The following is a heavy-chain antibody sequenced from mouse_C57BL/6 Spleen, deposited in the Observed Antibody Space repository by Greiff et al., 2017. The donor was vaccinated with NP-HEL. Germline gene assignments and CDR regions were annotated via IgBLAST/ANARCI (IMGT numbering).Heavy chain of an antibody. CDR1: GYTFTDYE. Sequence: QVQLQQSGAELVRPGASVTLSCKASGYTFTDYEMHWVKQTPVHGLEWIGAIDPETGGTAYNQKFKGKAILTADKSSSTAYMELRSLTSEDSAVYDCTKFYDGYYSAWFAYWGQGTLVTVSA. CDR3: TKFYDGYYSAWFAY. CDR2: IDPETGGT. V-gene: IGHV1-15*01. D-gene: IGHD2-3*01. J-gene: IGHJ3*01.